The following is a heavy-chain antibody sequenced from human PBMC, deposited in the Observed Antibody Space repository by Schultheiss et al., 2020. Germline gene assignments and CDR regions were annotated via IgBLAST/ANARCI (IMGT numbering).Heavy chain of an antibody. V-gene: IGHV4-4*02. CDR2: IYHSGST. Sequence: SETLSLTCAVSGGSISSSNWWSWVRQPPGKGLEWIGYIYHSGSTYYNPSLKSRLTISVDTSKNQFSLKLSSVTAADTAVYYCAREGYCSGGSCQTRPYYYYYGMDVWGQGTTVNVYS. D-gene: IGHD2-15*01. CDR1: GGSISSSNW. CDR3: AREGYCSGGSCQTRPYYYYYGMDV. J-gene: IGHJ6*02.